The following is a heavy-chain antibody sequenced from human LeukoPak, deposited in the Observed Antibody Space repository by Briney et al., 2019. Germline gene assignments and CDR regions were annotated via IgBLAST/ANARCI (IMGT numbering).Heavy chain of an antibody. J-gene: IGHJ6*03. CDR2: IYPDDSDT. Sequence: GESLKISCKGSGYSFASSWIGWVRQMPGKGLEWMGIIYPDDSDTRYSPSFEGQITISVDKSISTAYLQWSSLKASDTAVYYCARHGHCTNGVCYSNYYYHMEVRGKGTTVTVSS. D-gene: IGHD2-8*01. CDR1: GYSFASSW. V-gene: IGHV5-51*01. CDR3: ARHGHCTNGVCYSNYYYHMEV.